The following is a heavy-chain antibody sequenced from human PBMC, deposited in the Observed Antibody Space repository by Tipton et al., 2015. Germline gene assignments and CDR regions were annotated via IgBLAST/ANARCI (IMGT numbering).Heavy chain of an antibody. J-gene: IGHJ4*02. V-gene: IGHV4-59*01. D-gene: IGHD6-19*01. CDR3: ARVESTGWYCDY. Sequence: TLSLTCTVSDDSIRSYYWTWIRQPPGKGLEWIAYIYNSATTNYNPSLKSRVSISLDTSQSQFSLELTSVTAADTAMYYCARVESTGWYCDYWGQGTLVTVPS. CDR1: DDSIRSYY. CDR2: IYNSATT.